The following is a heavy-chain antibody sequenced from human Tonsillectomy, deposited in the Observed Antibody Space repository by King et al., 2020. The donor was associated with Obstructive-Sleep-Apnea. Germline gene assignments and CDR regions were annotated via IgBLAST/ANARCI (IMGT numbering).Heavy chain of an antibody. D-gene: IGHD3-10*01. V-gene: IGHV1-18*01. CDR2: ISTYNGNT. CDR3: GRDPENPYYFGSRSFRHDY. Sequence: QLVQSGAEVKKPGASVKVSCKASGYTFTTYGISWVRQAPGQGLEWMGWISTYNGNTKNAHKIQGRVTLTTDTSTTTGYMELRSLRSDDTAVYYCGRDPENPYYFGSRSFRHDYWGQGTLVTVSS. J-gene: IGHJ4*02. CDR1: GYTFTTYG.